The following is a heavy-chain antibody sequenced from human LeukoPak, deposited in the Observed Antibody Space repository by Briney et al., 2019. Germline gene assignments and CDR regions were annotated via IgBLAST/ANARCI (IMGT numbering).Heavy chain of an antibody. J-gene: IGHJ3*02. CDR3: ARKWNGGFDI. Sequence: GGSLRLSCAASGFTFSSYWMHWVRQVPGKGLVWVSRINGDGRTTNYADSVKGRFTISRDNAKNTLYLQLNSLRAEDTAVYYCARKWNGGFDIWSQGTMVTVSS. CDR2: INGDGRTT. D-gene: IGHD1-1*01. V-gene: IGHV3-74*01. CDR1: GFTFSSYW.